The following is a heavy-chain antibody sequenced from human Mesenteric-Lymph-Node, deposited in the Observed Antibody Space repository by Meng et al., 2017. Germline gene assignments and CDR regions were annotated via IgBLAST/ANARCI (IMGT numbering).Heavy chain of an antibody. CDR1: GGSFSGYY. CDR2: INHSGST. D-gene: IGHD2-15*01. V-gene: IGHV4-34*01. Sequence: SETLSLTCAVYGGSFSGYYWSWIRQPPGKGLEWIGEINHSGSTNYNPSLKSRVTISVDTSKNQFSLKLSSVTAADTAVYYCARGPREDIVVVVATKRTTFDYWGQGTLVTVSS. J-gene: IGHJ4*02. CDR3: ARGPREDIVVVVATKRTTFDY.